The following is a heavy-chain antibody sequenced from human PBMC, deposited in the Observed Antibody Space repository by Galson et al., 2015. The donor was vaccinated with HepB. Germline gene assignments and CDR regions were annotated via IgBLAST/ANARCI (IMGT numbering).Heavy chain of an antibody. D-gene: IGHD3-10*01. V-gene: IGHV3-23*01. J-gene: IGHJ3*02. CDR2: ISGSGGST. CDR1: GFTLSSYA. Sequence: SLRLSCAASGFTLSSYAMSWVRQAPGKGLEWVSAISGSGGSTYYADSVKGRFTISRDNSKNTLYLQMNSLRAEDTAVYYCAKNREKYYYGSGSYHLNGDAFDIWGQGTMVTVSS. CDR3: AKNREKYYYGSGSYHLNGDAFDI.